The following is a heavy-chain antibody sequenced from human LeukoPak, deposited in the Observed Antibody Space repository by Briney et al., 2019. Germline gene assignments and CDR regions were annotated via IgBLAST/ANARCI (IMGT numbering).Heavy chain of an antibody. CDR3: AKDRAYGSGIPVY. J-gene: IGHJ4*02. CDR2: ISGSGGST. V-gene: IGHV3-23*01. D-gene: IGHD3-10*01. Sequence: GGSLRLSCVASGFTFSSYAMSWVRQAPGKGLQWVSAISGSGGSTYYADSVKGRFTISRDNSKNTLYLQMNSLRAEDTAVYYCAKDRAYGSGIPVYWGQGTLLTVSS. CDR1: GFTFSSYA.